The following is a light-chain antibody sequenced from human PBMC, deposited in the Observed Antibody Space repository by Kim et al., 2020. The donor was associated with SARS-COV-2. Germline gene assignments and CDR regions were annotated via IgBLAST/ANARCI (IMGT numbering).Light chain of an antibody. CDR2: DNN. CDR3: ATWDSGLRAAV. J-gene: IGLJ3*02. Sequence: QSVLTQPPSVSATPGQKVTISCSGSSSNIGNNYVSWYQHLPGTAPKLLIYDNNNRPSGIPDRFSGSKSGTSATLGITGLQTGDEADYYCATWDSGLRAAVFGGGTKLTVL. CDR1: SSNIGNNY. V-gene: IGLV1-51*01.